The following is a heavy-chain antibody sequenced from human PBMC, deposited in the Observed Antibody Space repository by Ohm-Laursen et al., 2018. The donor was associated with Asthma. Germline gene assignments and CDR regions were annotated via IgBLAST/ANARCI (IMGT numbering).Heavy chain of an antibody. CDR3: ARASGELGIAVAGLDY. CDR2: IGTAGDT. J-gene: IGHJ4*02. V-gene: IGHV3-13*01. Sequence: SLRLSCAASGFTFSSCDMHWVRQATGKGLEWVSAIGTAGDTYYPGSVKGRFTISRENAKNSLYLQMNSLRAGDTAVYYCARASGELGIAVAGLDYWGQGTLVTVSS. D-gene: IGHD6-19*01. CDR1: GFTFSSCD.